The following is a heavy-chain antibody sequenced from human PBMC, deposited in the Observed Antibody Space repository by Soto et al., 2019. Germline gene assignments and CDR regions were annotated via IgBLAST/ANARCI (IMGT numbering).Heavy chain of an antibody. D-gene: IGHD2-21*01. CDR2: INHSGST. J-gene: IGHJ6*02. V-gene: IGHV4-34*01. CDR1: GGSFSGYY. CDR3: ARNCASHGMDV. Sequence: SAALSLTCAVSGGSFSGYYWSWIRQPPGKGLEWIGEINHSGSTNYNPSLKSRLTISVDTSKNQLSLRVRSVTAAATALYYCARNCASHGMDVWGQGTTVTVSS.